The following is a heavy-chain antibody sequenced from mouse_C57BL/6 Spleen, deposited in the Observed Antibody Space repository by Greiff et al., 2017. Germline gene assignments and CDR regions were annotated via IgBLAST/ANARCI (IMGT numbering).Heavy chain of an antibody. CDR2: IYPGSGNT. V-gene: IGHV1-66*01. J-gene: IGHJ4*01. D-gene: IGHD2-10*02. CDR1: GYSFTSYY. CDR3: ARWGYDAMDY. Sequence: QVQLKQSGPELVKPGASVKISCKASGYSFTSYYIHWVKQRPGQGLEWIGWIYPGSGNTKYNEKFKGKATLTADTSSSTAYMQLSSLTSEDSAVYYCARWGYDAMDYWGQGTSVTVSS.